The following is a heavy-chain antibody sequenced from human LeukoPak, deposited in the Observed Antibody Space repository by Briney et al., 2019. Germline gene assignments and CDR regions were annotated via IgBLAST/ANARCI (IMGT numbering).Heavy chain of an antibody. CDR2: IWYDGSNK. CDR3: ARDWGYDDKALAFDI. D-gene: IGHD3-22*01. CDR1: GFTFSIYG. J-gene: IGHJ3*02. Sequence: GGSLRLSCAASGFTFSIYGMHWVRQAPGKGLGWVAVIWYDGSNKYYADSVKGRFTISRDNSKNTLYLQMNGLRAEDTAVYYCARDWGYDDKALAFDIWGQGTMVTVSS. V-gene: IGHV3-33*01.